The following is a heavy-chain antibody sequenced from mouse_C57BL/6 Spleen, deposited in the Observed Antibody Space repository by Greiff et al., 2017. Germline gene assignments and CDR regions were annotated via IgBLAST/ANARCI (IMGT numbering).Heavy chain of an antibody. J-gene: IGHJ1*03. CDR1: GYTFTSYW. CDR2: IDPKSGGT. Sequence: VQLQQSGAELVKPGASVKLSCKASGYTFTSYWMHWVKQRPGRGLEWIGRIDPKSGGTKYNEKFKSKATLTVDKPSSTAYMQLSSLTSEDSAVYYCARGYSYWYFDVWGTGTTVTVSS. V-gene: IGHV1-72*01. D-gene: IGHD2-3*01. CDR3: ARGYSYWYFDV.